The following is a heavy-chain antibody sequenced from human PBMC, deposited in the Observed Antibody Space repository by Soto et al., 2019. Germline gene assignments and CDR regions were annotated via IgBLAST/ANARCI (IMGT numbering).Heavy chain of an antibody. J-gene: IGHJ4*02. D-gene: IGHD3-16*01. V-gene: IGHV3-74*01. Sequence: VQLVESGGDLVQPGGSLRLSCAASGFTFSSYWMHWVPQAQGTGPVCVSRINGDGSSTTYADSVQGHFTISRDNAKNTLYLQMNSPSAEDTAIYYCARDGTYNFDYWGQGTLVAVSS. CDR1: GFTFSSYW. CDR3: ARDGTYNFDY. CDR2: INGDGSST.